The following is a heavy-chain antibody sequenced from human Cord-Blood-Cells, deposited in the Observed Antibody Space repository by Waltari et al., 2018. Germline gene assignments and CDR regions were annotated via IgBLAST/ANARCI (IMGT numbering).Heavy chain of an antibody. Sequence: QVQLAESGGGVLQPGTSLRRPSADPGSTSRRFGMHLVRQAPGKGLGWVAVIWDEGTNKYYADAGKGRFTISRDNSKNTLYLQMNSLRAEDTAVYYWARDSPDGGYVDYWGQGTLVTVSS. D-gene: IGHD6-13*01. CDR3: ARDSPDGGYVDY. CDR1: GSTSRRFG. J-gene: IGHJ4*02. CDR2: IWDEGTNK. V-gene: IGHV3-33*08.